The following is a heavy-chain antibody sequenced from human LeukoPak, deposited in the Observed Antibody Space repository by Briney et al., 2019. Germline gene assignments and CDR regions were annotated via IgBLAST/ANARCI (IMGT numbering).Heavy chain of an antibody. Sequence: GESLKISCKGSGYSFTSYWIGWVRQMPGKGLEWMGTIYPGDSDTRYSPSFQGQVTISADKSISTAYLQWSSLKASDTAMYYCARGQRCSGGSCYSVFTAFDIWGQGTMVTVSS. CDR3: ARGQRCSGGSCYSVFTAFDI. J-gene: IGHJ3*02. CDR1: GYSFTSYW. V-gene: IGHV5-51*01. D-gene: IGHD2-15*01. CDR2: IYPGDSDT.